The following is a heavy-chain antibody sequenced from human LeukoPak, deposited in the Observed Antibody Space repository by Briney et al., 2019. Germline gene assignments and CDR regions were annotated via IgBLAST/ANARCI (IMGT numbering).Heavy chain of an antibody. Sequence: PGRSLRLSCAASGFTFSSYAMHWVRQAPGKGLEWVAVISYDGSNKYYADSVKGRFTISRDNSKNTLYLQMNSLRAEDTAVYYCARTYDSSGYYYYYYMDVWGKGTTVTVSS. CDR1: GFTFSSYA. CDR2: ISYDGSNK. CDR3: ARTYDSSGYYYYYYMDV. J-gene: IGHJ6*03. D-gene: IGHD3-22*01. V-gene: IGHV3-30*04.